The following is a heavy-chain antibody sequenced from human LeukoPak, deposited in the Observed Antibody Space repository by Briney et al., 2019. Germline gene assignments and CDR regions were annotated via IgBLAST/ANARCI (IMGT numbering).Heavy chain of an antibody. CDR2: INTDGTVT. CDR3: ATKQWLAPPPDS. CDR1: GFTFSKYW. J-gene: IGHJ4*02. V-gene: IGHV3-74*01. Sequence: GGSLRLSCAASGFTFSKYWMLWVRQAPGKGLGSVSRINTDGTVTTYADSVKGRLTVSRDNADNTMFLQMNSVRDEDTAVYYCATKQWLAPPPDSWGQGTPVTVSS. D-gene: IGHD6-19*01.